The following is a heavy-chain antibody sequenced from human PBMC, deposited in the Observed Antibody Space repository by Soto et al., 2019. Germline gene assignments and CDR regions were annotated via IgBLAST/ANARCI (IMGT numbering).Heavy chain of an antibody. J-gene: IGHJ4*02. CDR3: AKRRGAGGHFDY. D-gene: IGHD2-15*01. V-gene: IGHV3-23*01. CDR2: VSIGGST. CDR1: GFTFSSYA. Sequence: GGSLRLSCAASGFTFSSYAMGWVRQGPGRGLEWVAVVSIGGSTHYADSVRGRSTISRDNSKNTLSLQMNSLTAEDTAVYFCAKRRGAGGHFDYWGQGALVTVSS.